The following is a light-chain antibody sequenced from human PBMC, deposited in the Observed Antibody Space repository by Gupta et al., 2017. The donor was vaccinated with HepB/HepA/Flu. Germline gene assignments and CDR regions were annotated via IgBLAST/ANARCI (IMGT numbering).Light chain of an antibody. CDR3: QKYNSAPRKT. Sequence: DIQMTQSPSSLSASVGDRVTITCRASQGISNYLALYQQKPGKVPKLLIYAASTLQSGVPSRFSGSGSGTDFTLTISSLQPEDVATYYCQKYNSAPRKTFGQGTKVEIK. CDR1: QGISNY. V-gene: IGKV1-27*01. J-gene: IGKJ1*01. CDR2: AAS.